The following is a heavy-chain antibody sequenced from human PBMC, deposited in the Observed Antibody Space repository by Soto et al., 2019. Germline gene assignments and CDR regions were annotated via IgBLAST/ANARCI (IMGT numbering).Heavy chain of an antibody. D-gene: IGHD3-3*01. CDR2: ISSNGSTT. J-gene: IGHJ4*02. Sequence: EVQLVESGGGSVQPGGSLRLSWVASGFTFRSHWMHWVRQFPGKGLVWVSRISSNGSTTNYADAVKGRFSISRDNSKNTLYLQMDSLGPEDTAVYYCVRDGPDYDFWSGYPFDYWGQGTLVAVSA. CDR3: VRDGPDYDFWSGYPFDY. V-gene: IGHV3-74*01. CDR1: GFTFRSHW.